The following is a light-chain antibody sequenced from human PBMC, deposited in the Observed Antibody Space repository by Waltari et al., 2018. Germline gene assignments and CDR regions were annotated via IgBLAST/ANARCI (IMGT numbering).Light chain of an antibody. CDR3: QAWDSSTAV. J-gene: IGLJ2*01. CDR2: QDS. CDR1: NLGANY. Sequence: SYELTQPPSVSVSPGQTASITCSGDNLGANYACWYQQKPGQSPVLVIYQDSKRPSGIPERFSGSNSGNTATLTISGTQAMDEADYYCQAWDSSTAVFGGGTKLTVL. V-gene: IGLV3-1*01.